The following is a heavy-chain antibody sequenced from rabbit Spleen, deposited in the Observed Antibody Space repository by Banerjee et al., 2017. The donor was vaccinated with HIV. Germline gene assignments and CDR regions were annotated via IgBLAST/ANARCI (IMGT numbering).Heavy chain of an antibody. CDR1: GFTISSSYY. CDR2: IYGGSGST. V-gene: IGHV1S40*01. J-gene: IGHJ4*01. CDR3: VRDQAGDADYGPYYLNL. D-gene: IGHD2-1*01. Sequence: QSLEESGGDLVKPGASLTLTCTASGFTISSSYYMCWVRQAPGKGLEWIGCIYGGSGSTDYASWAKGRFTISKTSSTTVTLQMTGLTAADTATYFCVRDQAGDADYGPYYLNLWGPGTLVTVS.